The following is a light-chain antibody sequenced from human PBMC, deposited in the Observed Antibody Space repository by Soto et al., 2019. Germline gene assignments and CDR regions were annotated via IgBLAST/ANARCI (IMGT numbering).Light chain of an antibody. CDR1: SSDVGRYNY. CDR3: SSYATSSTLV. J-gene: IGLJ1*01. CDR2: EVS. V-gene: IGLV2-14*01. Sequence: VLAQPASVSGSPGQSITISCTGTSSDVGRYNYVAWYQQHPGKAPKVLIFEVSNRPSGVSSRFSGSKSGNTASLNISGLQAEDEADYYCSSYATSSTLVFGTGTKVTVL.